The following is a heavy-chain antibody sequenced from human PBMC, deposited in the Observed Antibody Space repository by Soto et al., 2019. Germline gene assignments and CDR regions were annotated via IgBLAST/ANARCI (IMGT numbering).Heavy chain of an antibody. CDR2: ISAHNGNT. V-gene: IGHV1-18*01. CDR1: GYAFTTYG. D-gene: IGHD1-1*01. CDR3: ARGRYGDY. J-gene: IGHJ4*02. Sequence: QVHLVQSGAEVKKPGASVKVSCKGSGYAFTTYGIPWVRQAPGQGLEWMGWISAHNGNTNYAQKPQGRVTVTRDTSTSTAYMELRSLRSDDTAVYYCARGRYGDYWGKGALVTVSS.